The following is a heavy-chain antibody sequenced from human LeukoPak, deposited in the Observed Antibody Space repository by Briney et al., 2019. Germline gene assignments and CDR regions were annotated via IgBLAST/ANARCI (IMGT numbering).Heavy chain of an antibody. J-gene: IGHJ4*02. CDR1: GGSISSGDYY. CDR2: IYYSGST. Sequence: PSQTLSLTCTVSGGSISSGDYYWSWIRQPPGKGLEWIGYIYYSGSTYYNPSLKSRVTISVDTSKNQFSLKLSSVTAADTAVYYCARDRGAAAGISYFDYWGQGTLVTVSS. V-gene: IGHV4-30-4*01. D-gene: IGHD6-13*01. CDR3: ARDRGAAAGISYFDY.